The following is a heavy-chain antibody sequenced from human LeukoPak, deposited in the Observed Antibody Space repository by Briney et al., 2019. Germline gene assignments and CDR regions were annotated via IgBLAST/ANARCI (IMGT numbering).Heavy chain of an antibody. Sequence: GRSLRLSCAASGFTLDDYAMHWVRQAPGKGLEWVSGISWNSGSIGYADSVKGRFTISRDNAKNSLYLQMNSLRAEDTAVYYCAKVAPGYSSSWNYWYFDLWGRGTLVTVSS. J-gene: IGHJ2*01. CDR1: GFTLDDYA. CDR3: AKVAPGYSSSWNYWYFDL. V-gene: IGHV3-9*01. D-gene: IGHD6-13*01. CDR2: ISWNSGSI.